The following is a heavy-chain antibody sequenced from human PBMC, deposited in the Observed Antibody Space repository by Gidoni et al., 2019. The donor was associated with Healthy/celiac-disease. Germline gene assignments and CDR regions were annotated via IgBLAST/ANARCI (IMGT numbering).Heavy chain of an antibody. CDR3: VSLDLWSGYSQGRSDY. CDR2: IYYSGST. V-gene: IGHV4-39*01. J-gene: IGHJ4*02. Sequence: VSGGSISSSSSYWGGIRHPPGKGREWSGSIYYSGSTYYHPSLKRRVTISVDTSKNQFSLKLSSVTAADTDVYYCVSLDLWSGYSQGRSDYWGQGTLVTVSS. CDR1: GGSISSSSSY. D-gene: IGHD3-3*01.